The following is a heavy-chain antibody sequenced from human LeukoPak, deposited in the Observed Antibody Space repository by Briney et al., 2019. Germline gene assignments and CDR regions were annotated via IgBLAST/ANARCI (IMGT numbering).Heavy chain of an antibody. CDR3: ARRRVYYDILTGYNNWFDP. V-gene: IGHV4-39*07. D-gene: IGHD3-9*01. CDR2: INHSGST. CDR1: GGSISSSSYY. Sequence: SETLSLTCTVSGGSISSSSYYWGWIRQPPGKGLEWIGEINHSGSTNYNPSLKSRVTISVDTSKNQFSLKLSSVTAADTAVYYCARRRVYYDILTGYNNWFDPWGQGTLVTVSS. J-gene: IGHJ5*02.